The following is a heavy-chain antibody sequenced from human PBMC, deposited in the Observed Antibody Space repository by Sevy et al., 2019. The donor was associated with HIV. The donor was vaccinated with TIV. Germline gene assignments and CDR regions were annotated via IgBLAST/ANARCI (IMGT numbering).Heavy chain of an antibody. CDR2: IYTRGST. CDR1: GGSISSYY. Sequence: SETLSLTCTVSGGSISSYYWSWIRQPAGKGLEWIGRIYTRGSTNYNPSLKSRVTMSIDTSKNQFSLKLGSVTAADTAVYYCAREAGIAVAGNMGWFDPWGQGTLVTVSS. D-gene: IGHD6-19*01. CDR3: AREAGIAVAGNMGWFDP. V-gene: IGHV4-4*07. J-gene: IGHJ5*02.